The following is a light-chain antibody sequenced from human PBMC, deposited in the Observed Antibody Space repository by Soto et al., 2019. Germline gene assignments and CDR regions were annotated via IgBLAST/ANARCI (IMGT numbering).Light chain of an antibody. CDR1: QSLLQTNGHNY. CDR3: IQAMRTPLT. CDR2: LTS. J-gene: IGKJ3*01. Sequence: DIVMTQFTLSLSVVPGEPASISCTSSQSLLQTNGHNYLDWYLQRPGQSPQLLRSLTSNRSAGVPDRVSGSGSGTDFTLKLSRVESEDVGGYFCIQAMRTPLTFGPGNKVNL. V-gene: IGKV2-28*01.